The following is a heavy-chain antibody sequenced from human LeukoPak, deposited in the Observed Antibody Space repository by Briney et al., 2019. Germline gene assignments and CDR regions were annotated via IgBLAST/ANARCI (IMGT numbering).Heavy chain of an antibody. CDR1: GYTITDYY. V-gene: IGHV1-2*02. Sequence: ASVKVSCKASGYTITDYYLHWVRQAPGQGLEWMGWIIPNTGGTNYAQNFQGRVTLTSDTSISTAYMELSSLRSDDTAIYYCTREDYWGQGTRVTVSS. CDR3: TREDY. CDR2: IIPNTGGT. J-gene: IGHJ4*02.